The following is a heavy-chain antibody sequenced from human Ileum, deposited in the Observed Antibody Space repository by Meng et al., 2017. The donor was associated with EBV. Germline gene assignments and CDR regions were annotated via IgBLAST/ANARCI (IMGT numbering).Heavy chain of an antibody. D-gene: IGHD3-10*01. CDR1: CASIASSDW. CDR3: ARGRRFGSGRYALDY. J-gene: IGHJ4*02. V-gene: IGHV4-4*02. Sequence: VVLEEAVPRMRHPLVPSSLLLSFSCASIASSDWWSRVRQPPEKGLEWIGEIYHSGSTNYNPSLKSRLTLSVDKSKSQFSLELSSVTAADTAVYYCARGRRFGSGRYALDYWGQGTLVTVSS. CDR2: IYHSGST.